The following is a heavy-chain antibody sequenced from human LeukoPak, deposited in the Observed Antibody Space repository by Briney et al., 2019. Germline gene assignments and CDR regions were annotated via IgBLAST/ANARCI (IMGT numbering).Heavy chain of an antibody. D-gene: IGHD1-26*01. CDR1: GFTVGDYS. J-gene: IGHJ4*02. Sequence: SLIRSCKASGFTVGDYSMSWVRQAPGQWTDLLGFIRRKVFGEPIEDDASLKGSFTISRDGSKSIAYLKMHSPKTEDTVLYYCTRDSQFKWEQPHSDYWGQGTLVRVSS. CDR3: TRDSQFKWEQPHSDY. V-gene: IGHV3-49*04. CDR2: IRRKVFGEPI.